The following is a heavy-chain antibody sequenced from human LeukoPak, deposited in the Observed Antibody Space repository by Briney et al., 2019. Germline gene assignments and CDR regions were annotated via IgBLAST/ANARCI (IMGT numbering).Heavy chain of an antibody. Sequence: ASVKVSCKASGYTFTSYGISWVRQAPGQGLEWMGWISAYNGNTNYAQKLQGRVTMTTDTSTSTAYMELSSLRSEDTAVYYCARDRDSSSYYDSSGYDYWGQGTLVTVSS. CDR2: ISAYNGNT. V-gene: IGHV1-18*01. D-gene: IGHD3-22*01. J-gene: IGHJ4*02. CDR3: ARDRDSSSYYDSSGYDY. CDR1: GYTFTSYG.